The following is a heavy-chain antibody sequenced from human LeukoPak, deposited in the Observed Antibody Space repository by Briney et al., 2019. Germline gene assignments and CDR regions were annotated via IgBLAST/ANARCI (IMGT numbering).Heavy chain of an antibody. D-gene: IGHD1-14*01. CDR1: GYTFISYG. Sequence: GASVKVSCKASGYTFISYGISWVRQAPGQGLEWVGWISPYNGNTDYAQKLQGRVTMTTDTSTSTAYMELRSLRSDDTAVYYCARVIITTSRPTHMDVWDKGTTVTVSS. J-gene: IGHJ6*03. CDR2: ISPYNGNT. CDR3: ARVIITTSRPTHMDV. V-gene: IGHV1-18*01.